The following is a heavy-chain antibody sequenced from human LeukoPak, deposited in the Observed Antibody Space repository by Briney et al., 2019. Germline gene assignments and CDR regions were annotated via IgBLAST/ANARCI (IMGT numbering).Heavy chain of an antibody. D-gene: IGHD3-16*01. CDR1: GGSISSYY. V-gene: IGHV4-59*01. Sequence: SETLSLTCTVSGGSISSYYWSWIRQPPGKGLEWIGYLYYSGSTNYNPSLKSRVTISVDTSKNQFSLKLSSVTAADTAVYYCARETSQKGAHYMDVWGKGTTITISS. CDR3: ARETSQKGAHYMDV. CDR2: LYYSGST. J-gene: IGHJ6*03.